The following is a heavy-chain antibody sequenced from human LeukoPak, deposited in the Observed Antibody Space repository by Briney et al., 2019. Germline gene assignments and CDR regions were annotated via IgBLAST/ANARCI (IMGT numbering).Heavy chain of an antibody. V-gene: IGHV3-23*01. D-gene: IGHD3-16*01. J-gene: IGHJ2*01. CDR3: AKWVGDTTSYWYFDL. CDR2: SCGSGGRT. Sequence: PGGSLRLSCAASGFTFASYGMSWVRQAPGKGLEGVSASCGSGGRTYYADCVKGRFTISRDNSKTTLYLQMNSLRADDTAVYSCAKWVGDTTSYWYFDLWGRGTLVTVSS. CDR1: GFTFASYG.